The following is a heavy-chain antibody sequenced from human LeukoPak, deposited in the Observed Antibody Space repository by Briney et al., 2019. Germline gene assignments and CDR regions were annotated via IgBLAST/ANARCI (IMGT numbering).Heavy chain of an antibody. D-gene: IGHD3-22*01. V-gene: IGHV4-59*01. J-gene: IGHJ4*02. Sequence: PSETLSLTCTVSGGSISTYYWTWIRQPPGKGLEWIGYIYYSGSTNYNPSLKSRVTISVDTSKNQFSLKLSSVTAADTAVYYCARGSYDSSGYSFDYWGQETLVTVSS. CDR1: GGSISTYY. CDR2: IYYSGST. CDR3: ARGSYDSSGYSFDY.